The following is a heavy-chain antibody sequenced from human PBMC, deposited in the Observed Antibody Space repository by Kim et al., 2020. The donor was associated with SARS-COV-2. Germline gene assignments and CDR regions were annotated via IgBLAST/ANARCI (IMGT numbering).Heavy chain of an antibody. CDR2: IYYSGST. Sequence: SETLSLTCTVSGGSISSSSYYWGWIRQPPGKGLEWIGSIYYSGSTYYNPSLKSRVTISVDTSKNQFSLKLSSVTAADTAVYYCARGTTVVPLGNYWGQGTLVTVSS. J-gene: IGHJ4*02. V-gene: IGHV4-39*01. D-gene: IGHD4-17*01. CDR3: ARGTTVVPLGNY. CDR1: GGSISSSSYY.